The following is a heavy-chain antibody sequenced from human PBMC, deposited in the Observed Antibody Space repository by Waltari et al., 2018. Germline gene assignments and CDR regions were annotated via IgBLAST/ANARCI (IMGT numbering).Heavy chain of an antibody. CDR1: GFTFSSYA. V-gene: IGHV3-23*03. D-gene: IGHD6-13*01. CDR2: IYSGGSST. J-gene: IGHJ4*02. Sequence: EVQLLESGGGLVQPGGSLRLSCAASGFTFSSYAMSWVRQAQGKGLEWVSVIYSGGSSTYYADSVKGRFTISRDNSKNTLYLQMNSLRAEDTAVYYCAKELAGYSSSWGIDYWGQGTLVTVSS. CDR3: AKELAGYSSSWGIDY.